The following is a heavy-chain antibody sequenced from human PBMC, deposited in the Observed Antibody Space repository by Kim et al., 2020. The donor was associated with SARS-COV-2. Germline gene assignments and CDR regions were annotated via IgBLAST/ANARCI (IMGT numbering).Heavy chain of an antibody. V-gene: IGHV3-74*01. CDR1: GFTFSSYW. Sequence: GGSLRLSCAVSGFTFSSYWMHWVRQAPGKGLVWVSRINGDGTTTTYADSVKGQFTISRDNAKNTLFLQVNSLSADDTAVYYCTRGGGQLVAYGLDQWGQG. CDR2: INGDGTTT. J-gene: IGHJ4*02. CDR3: TRGGGQLVAYGLDQ. D-gene: IGHD6-6*01.